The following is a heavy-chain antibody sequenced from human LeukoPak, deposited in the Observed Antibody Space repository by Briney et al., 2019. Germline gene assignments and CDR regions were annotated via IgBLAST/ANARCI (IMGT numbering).Heavy chain of an antibody. CDR2: IYSGGST. D-gene: IGHD6-13*01. Sequence: GGSLRLSCAASGFTFSSYAMSWVRQAPGKGLEWVSVIYSGGSTYYADSVKGRFTISRDNSKNTLYLQMNSLRAEDTAVYYCARDADPATGIAAAGSAFDIWGQGTMVTVSS. V-gene: IGHV3-53*01. CDR3: ARDADPATGIAAAGSAFDI. CDR1: GFTFSSYA. J-gene: IGHJ3*02.